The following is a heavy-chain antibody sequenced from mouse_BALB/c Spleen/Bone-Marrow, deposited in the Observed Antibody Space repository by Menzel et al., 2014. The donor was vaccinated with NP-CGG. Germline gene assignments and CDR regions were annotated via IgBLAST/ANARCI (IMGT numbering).Heavy chain of an antibody. D-gene: IGHD1-1*01. CDR3: ARDRGGLLHDY. CDR1: GFTFTDYY. V-gene: IGHV7-3*02. Sequence: EVMLVESGGGLVQPGGSLRLSCATSGFTFTDYYMGWVRQPPGKALEWLGFIRNKANGYTTEYSASVKGRFTISRDNSQSILYLQMNTLRAEDSATYYCARDRGGLLHDYWGQGTTLTVSS. J-gene: IGHJ2*01. CDR2: IRNKANGYTT.